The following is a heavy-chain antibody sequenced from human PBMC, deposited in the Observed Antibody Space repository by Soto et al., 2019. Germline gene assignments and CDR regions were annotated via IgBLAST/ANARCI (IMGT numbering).Heavy chain of an antibody. CDR2: VYYTGST. D-gene: IGHD6-6*01. Sequence: PSETLSLTCGVSGGSMSGYYWSWVRLAPGKGLEWIGYVYYTGSTNYNPSLQSRVSISVDTSNKHFSLSLSLVTAADTAVYFCARSIAVPSGHIDHWGQGIRVTVSS. CDR3: ARSIAVPSGHIDH. CDR1: GGSMSGYY. V-gene: IGHV4-59*01. J-gene: IGHJ4*02.